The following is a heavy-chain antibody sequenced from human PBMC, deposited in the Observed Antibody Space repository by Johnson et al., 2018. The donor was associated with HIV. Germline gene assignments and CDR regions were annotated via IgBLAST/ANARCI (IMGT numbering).Heavy chain of an antibody. D-gene: IGHD6-13*01. CDR1: GFTFSSYW. V-gene: IGHV3-9*01. J-gene: IGHJ3*02. CDR3: AKEQQLYAFDI. Sequence: VQLVESGGGLVQPGGSLRLSCAASGFTFSSYWIHWVRQAPGKGLEWVSSISWNSVSIGYADSVKGRFTISRDNAKNSLYLQMNTLRAEDTALYYCAKEQQLYAFDIWGQGTMVSVSS. CDR2: ISWNSVSI.